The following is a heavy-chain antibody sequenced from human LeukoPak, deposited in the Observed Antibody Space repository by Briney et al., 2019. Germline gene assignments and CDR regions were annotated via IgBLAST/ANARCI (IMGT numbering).Heavy chain of an antibody. V-gene: IGHV3-30*02. D-gene: IGHD3-10*01. CDR3: AKGSMVRGVLNLDAFDI. CDR2: FRYDGSNK. J-gene: IGHJ3*02. CDR1: GINFSSFG. Sequence: GSLRILCSGSGINFSSFGMEWVRQASGKGLEWVAFFRYDGSNKYYADSVKGRFTISRDNSKNTLYLQMNSLRAEDTAVYYCAKGSMVRGVLNLDAFDIWGQGTMVTVSS.